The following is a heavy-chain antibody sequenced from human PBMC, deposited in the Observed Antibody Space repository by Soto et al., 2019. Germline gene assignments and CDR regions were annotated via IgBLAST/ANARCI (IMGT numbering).Heavy chain of an antibody. CDR3: ARGGDGYNCGAVH. V-gene: IGHV1-69*01. CDR1: GGGNLRDYR. D-gene: IGHD2-21*01. Sequence: QVQLVQSGAEVKEPGSSVKVSCKASGGGNLRDYRTTWVGRAPGQGLEWMGGIIPRLGSANYAQNCQGRVSVTARETTNTVYTEPWSARSAATHVYSPARGGDGYNCGAVHWGQG. CDR2: IIPRLGSA. J-gene: IGHJ1*01.